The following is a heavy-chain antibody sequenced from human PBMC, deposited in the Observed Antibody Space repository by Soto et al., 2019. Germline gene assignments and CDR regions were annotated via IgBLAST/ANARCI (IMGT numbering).Heavy chain of an antibody. CDR3: ARDLGPTGYSYAEY. CDR1: GFTFSSYA. J-gene: IGHJ4*02. Sequence: GGSLRLSCAASGFTFSSYAMHWVRQAPGKWLEWVAVISYDGSNKYYADSVKGRFTISRDNSKNTLYLQMNSLRAEDTAVYYCARDLGPTGYSYAEYWGQGXLVTVYS. CDR2: ISYDGSNK. V-gene: IGHV3-30-3*01. D-gene: IGHD5-18*01.